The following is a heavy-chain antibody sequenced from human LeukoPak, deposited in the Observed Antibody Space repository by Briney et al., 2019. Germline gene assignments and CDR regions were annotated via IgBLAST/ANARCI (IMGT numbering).Heavy chain of an antibody. CDR3: ARGFITMIVGGAFDI. J-gene: IGHJ3*02. Sequence: SETLSLTCTVSGGSISSSSYYWGWIRQPPGKGLEWIGSIYYSGSTYYNPSLKSRVTISVDTSKNQFSLKLSSVTAADTAVYYCARGFITMIVGGAFDIWGQGTMVTVSS. D-gene: IGHD3-22*01. V-gene: IGHV4-39*07. CDR1: GGSISSSSYY. CDR2: IYYSGST.